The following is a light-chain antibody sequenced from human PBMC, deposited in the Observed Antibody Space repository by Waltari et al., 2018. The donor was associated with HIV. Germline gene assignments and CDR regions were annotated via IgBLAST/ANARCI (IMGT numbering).Light chain of an antibody. Sequence: SYVLTQPPSVSVAPGQTARITCGGNTIRSKSVPWYQQKPGQPPVLVVYDVTDRPSGIPERFSGSNSGNTATLAISRVEAGDEADYYCQVWDSSIEVVFGGGTKLTVL. CDR3: QVWDSSIEVV. CDR1: TIRSKS. CDR2: DVT. V-gene: IGLV3-21*02. J-gene: IGLJ3*02.